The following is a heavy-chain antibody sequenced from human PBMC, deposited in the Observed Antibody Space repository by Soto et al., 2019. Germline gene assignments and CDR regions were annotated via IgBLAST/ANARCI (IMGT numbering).Heavy chain of an antibody. CDR3: ARDRHNWNDVCFAFDI. J-gene: IGHJ3*02. CDR2: ISSSSSYT. Sequence: GGSLRLSCAASGFTFSDYYMSWIRQAPGKGLEWVSYISSSSSYTNYADSVKGRFTISRDNAQNPLYLQMNSLRAEDTAVYYCARDRHNWNDVCFAFDIWGQGTMVTVSS. V-gene: IGHV3-11*06. CDR1: GFTFSDYY. D-gene: IGHD1-1*01.